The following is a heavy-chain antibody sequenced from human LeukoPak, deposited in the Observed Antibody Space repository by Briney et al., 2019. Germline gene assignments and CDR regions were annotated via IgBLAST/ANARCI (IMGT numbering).Heavy chain of an antibody. CDR2: ISSSGSTI. V-gene: IGHV3-48*03. CDR1: GFTFSSYE. CDR3: ARGVYDSSGYYQY. Sequence: QPGGSLRLSCAASGFTFSSYEMNWVRQAPGKGLEWVSYISSSGSTIYYSDSVKGRFTISRDNGKSSLYLQMNSLRAEDTAVYYCARGVYDSSGYYQYWGQGTLVTVSS. D-gene: IGHD3-22*01. J-gene: IGHJ4*02.